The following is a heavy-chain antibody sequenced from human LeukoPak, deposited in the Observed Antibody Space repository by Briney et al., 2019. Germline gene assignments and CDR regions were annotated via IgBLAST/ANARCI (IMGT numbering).Heavy chain of an antibody. J-gene: IGHJ2*01. Sequence: GGSLRLSCAASGFTVSSNYMSWVRQAPGKGLEWVSVIYSGGSTYYADSVKGRFTISRHNSKNTLYLQMNSLRAEDTAVYYCARDRGGNSGWYVDLWGRGTLVTVSS. D-gene: IGHD4-23*01. V-gene: IGHV3-53*04. CDR2: IYSGGST. CDR3: ARDRGGNSGWYVDL. CDR1: GFTVSSNY.